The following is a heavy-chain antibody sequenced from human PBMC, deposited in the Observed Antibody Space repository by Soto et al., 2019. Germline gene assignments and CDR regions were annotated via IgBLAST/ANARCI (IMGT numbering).Heavy chain of an antibody. D-gene: IGHD7-27*01. CDR1: GGSISRGGYY. CDR3: ARIAVPGASY. J-gene: IGHJ4*02. Sequence: SETLSLTCSVSGGSISRGGYYWSWIRQHPGEGPEYIGYIYETGATYYKPSLKSRVSISADTSKNQFSLKLSSVTGADTAVYFCARIAVPGASYWGQGTLVTVSS. CDR2: IYETGAT. V-gene: IGHV4-31*03.